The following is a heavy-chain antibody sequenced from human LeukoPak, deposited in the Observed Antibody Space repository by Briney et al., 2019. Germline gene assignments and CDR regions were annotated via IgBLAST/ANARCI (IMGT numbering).Heavy chain of an antibody. J-gene: IGHJ4*02. D-gene: IGHD2-15*01. CDR3: ARGLLNCSGGSCYESSLDY. CDR1: GGSFSGYY. CDR2: INHSGST. Sequence: SETLSLTCAVYGGSFSGYYWSWIRQPPGKGLDWIGEINHSGSTNYNPSLKSRVTISVDTSKNQFSLKLSSVTAADTAVYYCARGLLNCSGGSCYESSLDYWGQGTLVPVSS. V-gene: IGHV4-34*01.